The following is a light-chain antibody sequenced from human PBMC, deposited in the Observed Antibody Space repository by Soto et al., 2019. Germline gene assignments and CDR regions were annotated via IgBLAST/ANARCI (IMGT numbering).Light chain of an antibody. CDR1: QSITSY. CDR2: AAY. Sequence: DIQMTQSPSSLSASVGDRVTITCRASQSITSYLNWYQQKPGKAPKLLIYAAYNLQSGVPSRFSGSASGTDFTLIISNLQPEDFGSYYCQQSYKSPFTFGPGTKVDIK. V-gene: IGKV1-39*01. J-gene: IGKJ3*01. CDR3: QQSYKSPFT.